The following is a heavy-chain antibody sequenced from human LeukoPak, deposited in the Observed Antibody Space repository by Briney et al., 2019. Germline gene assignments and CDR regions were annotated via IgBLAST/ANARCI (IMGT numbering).Heavy chain of an antibody. CDR3: AKVSPEENDRYYYGSGSWYYFDY. CDR1: GFTFSSYA. Sequence: GGSLRLSCAASGFTFSSYAMSWVRQAPGKGLEWVSAISGSGGSTYYADSVKGRFTISRDNSKNTLYLQMNSLRAEDTAVYYCAKVSPEENDRYYYGSGSWYYFDYWGQGTLVTVSS. V-gene: IGHV3-23*01. J-gene: IGHJ4*02. D-gene: IGHD3-10*01. CDR2: ISGSGGST.